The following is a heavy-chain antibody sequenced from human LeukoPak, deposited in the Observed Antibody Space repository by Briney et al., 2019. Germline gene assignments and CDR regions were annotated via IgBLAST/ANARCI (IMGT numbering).Heavy chain of an antibody. Sequence: GASVKVSCKASGCTFTSYDINWVRQATGQGLEWMGWMNPNSGNTGYAQKFQGRVTMTRNTSISTAYMELSSLRSEDTAVYYCARDFASYYYDSSGWDYWGQGTLVTVSS. CDR1: GCTFTSYD. J-gene: IGHJ4*02. D-gene: IGHD3-22*01. CDR3: ARDFASYYYDSSGWDY. CDR2: MNPNSGNT. V-gene: IGHV1-8*01.